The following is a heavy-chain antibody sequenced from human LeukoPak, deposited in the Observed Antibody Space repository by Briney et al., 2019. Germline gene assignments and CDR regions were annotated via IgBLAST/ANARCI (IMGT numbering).Heavy chain of an antibody. CDR2: INHSGST. J-gene: IGHJ4*02. V-gene: IGHV4-30-2*01. Sequence: PSQTLSLTCAVSGGSISSGGYYWSWIRQPPGKGLEWIREINHSGSTNYNPSLKSRVTISVDTSKNQFSLKLSSVTAADTAVYYCARGFALDYWGQGTLVTVSS. CDR1: GGSISSGGYY. CDR3: ARGFALDY.